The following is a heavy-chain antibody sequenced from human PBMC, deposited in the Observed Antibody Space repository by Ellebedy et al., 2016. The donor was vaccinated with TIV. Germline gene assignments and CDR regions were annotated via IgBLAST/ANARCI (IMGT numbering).Heavy chain of an antibody. CDR3: AREGDSGSYCPF. CDR2: IRFDGTAT. J-gene: IGHJ4*02. Sequence: GESLKISCAASGFSFSTYSMNWARQAPGKGLEWISYIRFDGTATFYADSVRGRFTASRDDAKNSLYLQMSSLRAEDTAVYYCAREGDSGSYCPFWGQGTLVTVSS. CDR1: GFSFSTYS. D-gene: IGHD1-26*01. V-gene: IGHV3-48*04.